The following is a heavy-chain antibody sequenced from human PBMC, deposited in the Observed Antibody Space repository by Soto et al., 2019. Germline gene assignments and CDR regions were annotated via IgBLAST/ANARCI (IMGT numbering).Heavy chain of an antibody. V-gene: IGHV3-33*01. CDR1: GFTFSSYG. D-gene: IGHD6-19*01. Sequence: QVQLVESGGGVVQPGRSLRLSCAASGFTFSSYGMHWVRQAPGKGLEWVAVIWYDGSNKYYADSVKGRFTISRDNSKNTLCLQMNSLGAEDTAVYYCARGRSGSADAFDIWGQGAMVTVSS. CDR3: ARGRSGSADAFDI. CDR2: IWYDGSNK. J-gene: IGHJ3*02.